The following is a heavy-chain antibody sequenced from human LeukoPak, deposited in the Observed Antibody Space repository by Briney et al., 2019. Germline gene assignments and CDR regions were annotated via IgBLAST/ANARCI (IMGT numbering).Heavy chain of an antibody. J-gene: IGHJ4*02. CDR3: ARSGRSLGNYFDY. CDR1: GFTFSSYS. V-gene: IGHV3-21*01. Sequence: GGSLRLSCAASGFTFSSYSMNWVRQAPGKGLEWVSCISSGSSYRYYGDSVKGRFTISRDSATNSLYLQMNSLRAEDTAVYYCARSGRSLGNYFDYWGQGTLVTVSS. CDR2: ISSGSSYR. D-gene: IGHD3-16*02.